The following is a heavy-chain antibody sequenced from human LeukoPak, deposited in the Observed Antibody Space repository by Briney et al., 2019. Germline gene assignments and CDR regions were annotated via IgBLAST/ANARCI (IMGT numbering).Heavy chain of an antibody. Sequence: ASVKVSCKASGYTFTSYAMHWVRQAPGQRLEWMGWINAGNGNTKYSQKFQGRVTITRDTSASTAYMELSSLRSEGTAVYYCARGLSAPPLYDYVWGSYRPYGIDYWGQGTLVTVSS. CDR3: ARGLSAPPLYDYVWGSYRPYGIDY. CDR1: GYTFTSYA. D-gene: IGHD3-16*02. CDR2: INAGNGNT. J-gene: IGHJ4*02. V-gene: IGHV1-3*01.